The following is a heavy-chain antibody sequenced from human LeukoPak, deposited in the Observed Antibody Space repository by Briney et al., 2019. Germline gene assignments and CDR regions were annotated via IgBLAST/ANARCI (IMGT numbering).Heavy chain of an antibody. D-gene: IGHD3-16*01. J-gene: IGHJ4*02. CDR1: GFTFSSYG. CDR3: AKRLNTGEFDY. CDR2: IWYDGSSK. Sequence: GGPLRLSCSASGFTFSSYGMHWVRQAPGKGLEWVAVIWYDGSSKYYADSVKGRFTISRDNSKDTLYLQMNSLRAEDTAVYYCAKRLNTGEFDYWGQGTLVTVSS. V-gene: IGHV3-33*06.